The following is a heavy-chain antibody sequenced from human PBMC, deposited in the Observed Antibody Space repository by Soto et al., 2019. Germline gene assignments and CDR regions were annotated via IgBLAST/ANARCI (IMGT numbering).Heavy chain of an antibody. D-gene: IGHD3-10*01. V-gene: IGHV4-59*08. CDR2: IYYAGSF. CDR1: NGSISPYY. CDR3: AMLGCYLRALDS. Sequence: SETLSLTCTVSNGSISPYYWSWIRQSPGKGLEWIGYIYYAGSFTYNPSLKSRVTISLNTSKNEVSLRLTSVTAADTAVYYCAMLGCYLRALDSWGQGTLVHLSS. J-gene: IGHJ4*02.